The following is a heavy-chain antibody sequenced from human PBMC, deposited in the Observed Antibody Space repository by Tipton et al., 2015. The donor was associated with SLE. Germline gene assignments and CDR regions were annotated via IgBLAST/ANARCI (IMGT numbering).Heavy chain of an antibody. CDR1: GFTFSSYE. V-gene: IGHV3-48*03. CDR2: ITSTGTSM. J-gene: IGHJ4*02. Sequence: GSLRLSCAASGFTFSSYEMNWVRQAPGKGLEWVSYITSTGTSMHYADSVKGRFTISRDNAKNSLDLQMNSLRAEDTAVYYCARDTEGYWGQGTLVTVSS. CDR3: ARDTEGY. D-gene: IGHD4-11*01.